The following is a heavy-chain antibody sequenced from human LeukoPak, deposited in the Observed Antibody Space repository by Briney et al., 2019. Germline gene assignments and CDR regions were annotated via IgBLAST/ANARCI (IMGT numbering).Heavy chain of an antibody. D-gene: IGHD3-10*01. V-gene: IGHV4-61*02. CDR2: IYTSGST. CDR1: GGSISSSSYY. Sequence: SETLSLTCTVSGGSISSSSYYWSWIRQPAGKGLEWIGRIYTSGSTNYNPSLKSRVTISVDTSKNQFSLKLSSVTAADTAVYYCARVLGSNWFDPWGQGTLVTVSS. CDR3: ARVLGSNWFDP. J-gene: IGHJ5*02.